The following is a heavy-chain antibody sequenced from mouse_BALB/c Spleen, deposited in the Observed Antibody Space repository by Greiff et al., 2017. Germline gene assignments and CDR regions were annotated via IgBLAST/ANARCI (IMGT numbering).Heavy chain of an antibody. V-gene: IGHV1-54*01. CDR2: INPGSGGT. CDR3: ARSSGNWFAY. CDR1: GYAFTNYL. Sequence: VKLQQSGAELVRPGTSVKVSCKASGYAFTNYLIEWVKQRPGQGLEWIGVINPGSGGTNYNEKFKGKATLTADKSSSTAYMQLSSLTSDDSAVYFCARSSGNWFAYWGQGTLVTVSA. D-gene: IGHD4-1*01. J-gene: IGHJ3*01.